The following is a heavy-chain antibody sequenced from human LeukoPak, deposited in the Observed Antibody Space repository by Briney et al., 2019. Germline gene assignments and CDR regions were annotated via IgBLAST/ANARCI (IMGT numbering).Heavy chain of an antibody. V-gene: IGHV3-48*03. J-gene: IGHJ4*02. D-gene: IGHD6-13*01. CDR1: GFTLSSYE. CDR2: ISRTGNSI. Sequence: GGSLRLSCAASGFTLSSYEMNWVRLAPGKGLEWISYISRTGNSIYYADSVKGRFTTSRDSAKNSLYLQMNSLRAEDTAVYYCARGPYSSNWYVDYWGQGTLVSVPS. CDR3: ARGPYSSNWYVDY.